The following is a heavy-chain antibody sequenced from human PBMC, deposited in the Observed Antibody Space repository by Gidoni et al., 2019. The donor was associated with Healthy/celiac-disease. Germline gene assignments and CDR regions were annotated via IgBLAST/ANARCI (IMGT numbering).Heavy chain of an antibody. CDR2: ISYDGSNK. D-gene: IGHD2-21*02. J-gene: IGHJ4*02. CDR3: ARDRAYCGGDCFLYYFDY. V-gene: IGHV3-30-3*01. Sequence: RGWVAVISYDGSNKYYADSVKGRFTIARDNSKNTLYLQMNSLRAEDTAVYYCARDRAYCGGDCFLYYFDYWGQGTLVTVSS.